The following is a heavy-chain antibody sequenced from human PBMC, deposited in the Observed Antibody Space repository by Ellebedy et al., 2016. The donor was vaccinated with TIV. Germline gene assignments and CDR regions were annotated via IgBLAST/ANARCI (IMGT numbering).Heavy chain of an antibody. CDR1: GDSITTYF. D-gene: IGHD6-19*01. Sequence: SETLSLXXSVSGDSITTYFWSWIRQPPGKGLEWIGEVTHTGGTNYNPSLESRVTISLDTSENQFSLKLNSVTAADTAVYFCARGLPAAWELAGAWGQGILVRVSA. V-gene: IGHV4-34*01. J-gene: IGHJ4*02. CDR2: VTHTGGT. CDR3: ARGLPAAWELAGA.